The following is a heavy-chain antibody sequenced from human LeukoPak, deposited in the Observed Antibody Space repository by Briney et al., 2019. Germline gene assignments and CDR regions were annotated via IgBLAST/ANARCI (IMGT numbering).Heavy chain of an antibody. Sequence: ASVKVSCKASGYTFTSYAMNWVRQAPGQGLEWMGWINTNTGNPTYAQGFTGRFVFSLDTSVSTAYLQISSLKAEDTAVYYCARDRLTARLHHSFKNSWFDPWGQGTLVTVSS. D-gene: IGHD6-6*01. J-gene: IGHJ5*02. V-gene: IGHV7-4-1*02. CDR1: GYTFTSYA. CDR3: ARDRLTARLHHSFKNSWFDP. CDR2: INTNTGNP.